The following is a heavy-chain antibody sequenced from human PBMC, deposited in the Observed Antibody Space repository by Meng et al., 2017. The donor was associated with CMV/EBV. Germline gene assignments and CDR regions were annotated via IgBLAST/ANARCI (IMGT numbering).Heavy chain of an antibody. Sequence: QVPLQESGPGLVKPSHNLSLTCTVSGGSISSGSYYWSWIRQPAGKGLEWIGRIYTSGSTNYNPSLKSRVTISVDTSKNQFSLKLSSVTAADTAVYYCAREVVVITPYNWFDPWGQGTLVTVSS. V-gene: IGHV4-61*02. CDR3: AREVVVITPYNWFDP. J-gene: IGHJ5*02. D-gene: IGHD3-22*01. CDR1: GGSISSGSYY. CDR2: IYTSGST.